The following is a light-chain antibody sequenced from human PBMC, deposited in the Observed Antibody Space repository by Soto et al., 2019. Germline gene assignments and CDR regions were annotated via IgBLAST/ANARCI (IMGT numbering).Light chain of an antibody. J-gene: IGKJ4*02. CDR2: GTS. V-gene: IGKV3-20*01. CDR1: QSLSASF. CDR3: QQCGTSGT. Sequence: EIVLTQSPGTLSLSPGERATLSCMASQSLSASFLAWYQQKPGQAPRLLMYGTSIRAAGIPDRFSGSGSGTDFSLTISRMEHEYVVAYYGQQCGTSGTFGGGTKVDIK.